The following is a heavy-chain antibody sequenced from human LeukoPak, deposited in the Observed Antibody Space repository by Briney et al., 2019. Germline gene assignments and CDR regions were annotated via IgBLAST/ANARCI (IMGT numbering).Heavy chain of an antibody. J-gene: IGHJ4*02. CDR2: ISCTGGTI. CDR1: GFNFNSYE. V-gene: IGHV3-48*03. D-gene: IGHD5-18*01. Sequence: GGSLRLSCAASGFNFNSYEVNWVRQAPGKGLEWLSYISCTGGTIYYADSVKGRFTISRDNAKNSLYLQMNSLRVEDTAIYYCARDLGYSFGHFDYWGQGTLVTVSS. CDR3: ARDLGYSFGHFDY.